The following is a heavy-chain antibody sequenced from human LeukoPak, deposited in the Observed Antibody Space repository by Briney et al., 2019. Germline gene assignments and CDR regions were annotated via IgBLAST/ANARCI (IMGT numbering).Heavy chain of an antibody. D-gene: IGHD3-22*01. J-gene: IGHJ3*02. CDR3: ARVPLLPYDSSGYYVNDAFDI. Sequence: GGSLRLSCAASGFTFSSYAMHWVRQAPGKGLEWVAVISYDGSNKYYADSVKGRFTISRDNSKNTLYLQMNSLRAEDTAVYYCARVPLLPYDSSGYYVNDAFDIWGQGTMVTVSS. CDR1: GFTFSSYA. V-gene: IGHV3-30-3*01. CDR2: ISYDGSNK.